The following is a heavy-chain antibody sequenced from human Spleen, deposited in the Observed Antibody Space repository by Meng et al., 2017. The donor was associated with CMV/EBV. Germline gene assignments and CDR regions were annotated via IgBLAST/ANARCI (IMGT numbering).Heavy chain of an antibody. D-gene: IGHD4-11*01. CDR1: GFTFSHYG. V-gene: IGHV3-23*01. CDR2: ISGSGGST. CDR3: AKDRPYSSPYYFDY. Sequence: SGFTFSHYGIHWVRQPAGRGVVWVSAISGSGGSTYCADSVEGRFAISRDNSKNTLYLQMNSLRAEDTAVYYCAKDRPYSSPYYFDYWGQGTLVTVSS. J-gene: IGHJ4*02.